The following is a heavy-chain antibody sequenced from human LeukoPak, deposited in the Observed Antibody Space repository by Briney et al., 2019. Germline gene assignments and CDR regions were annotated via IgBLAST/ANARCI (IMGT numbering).Heavy chain of an antibody. CDR3: ARDQVDRIWYFDY. V-gene: IGHV3-7*01. D-gene: IGHD1-14*01. CDR1: GFTFSSYW. Sequence: PGGSLRLSCAASGFTFSSYWMSWVRQAPGKGLEWVANIKQDGSEKYYVDSVKGRFTISRDNAKNSLSLQMNSLRAEDTAVYYCARDQVDRIWYFDYWGQGTLVTVSS. J-gene: IGHJ4*02. CDR2: IKQDGSEK.